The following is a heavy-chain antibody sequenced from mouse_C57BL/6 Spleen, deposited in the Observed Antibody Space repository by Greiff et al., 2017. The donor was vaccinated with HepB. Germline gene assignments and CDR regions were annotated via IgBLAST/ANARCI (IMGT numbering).Heavy chain of an antibody. D-gene: IGHD2-12*01. J-gene: IGHJ3*01. V-gene: IGHV7-3*01. CDR3: ARSPFSYSGWFAD. CDR1: GFTFTDYY. Sequence: EVQGVESGGGLVQPGGSLSLSCAASGFTFTDYYMSWVRQPPGKALEWLGFIRNKANGYTTEYSASVKGRFTISRDNSQSILYLQMNALRAEDSATYYCARSPFSYSGWFADWGQGTLVTVSA. CDR2: IRNKANGYTT.